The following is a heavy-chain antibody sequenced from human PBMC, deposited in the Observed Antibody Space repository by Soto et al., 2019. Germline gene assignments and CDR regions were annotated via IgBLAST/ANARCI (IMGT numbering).Heavy chain of an antibody. V-gene: IGHV3-66*01. Sequence: GGSLRLSCAASGFTVSSNYMSWVRQAPGKGLEWVSVIYSGGSTYYADSVKGRFTISRDNSKNTLYLQMNSLRAEDTAVYYCARDVSGGSRLGELSAYFDYWGQGTPVTVSS. CDR1: GFTVSSNY. CDR2: IYSGGST. D-gene: IGHD3-16*02. CDR3: ARDVSGGSRLGELSAYFDY. J-gene: IGHJ4*02.